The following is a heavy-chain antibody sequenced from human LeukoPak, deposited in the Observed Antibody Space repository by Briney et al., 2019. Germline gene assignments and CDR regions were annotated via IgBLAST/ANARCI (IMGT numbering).Heavy chain of an antibody. CDR2: ISDDGNYI. Sequence: PGGSLRLSCAASGFTFSNFGMNWVRQAPGKGLEWVSSISDDGNYIYYGESVKGRFTISRDNANNSLDLQMHSLRAEDTAVYYCASDPHSAAANWFDPWGQGTLVTVSS. V-gene: IGHV3-21*01. J-gene: IGHJ5*02. CDR3: ASDPHSAAANWFDP. D-gene: IGHD6-13*01. CDR1: GFTFSNFG.